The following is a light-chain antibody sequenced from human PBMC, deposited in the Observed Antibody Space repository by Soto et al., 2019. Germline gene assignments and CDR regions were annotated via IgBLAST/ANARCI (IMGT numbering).Light chain of an antibody. J-gene: IGKJ4*01. CDR2: DAS. CDR3: HHYDNLPLT. CDR1: QDISKN. Sequence: IQMTQSPSSLSASVGDRVTITCQASQDISKNLNWYKQKPGKAPKLLIYDASSLEAGDSSRFSGSESGTDFTFTNSTLQPEDIATYYCHHYDNLPLTFGGGTKVEIK. V-gene: IGKV1-33*01.